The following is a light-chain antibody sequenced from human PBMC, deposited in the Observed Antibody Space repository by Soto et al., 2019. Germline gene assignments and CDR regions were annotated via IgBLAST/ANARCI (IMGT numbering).Light chain of an antibody. CDR1: QSVSSSY. CDR3: QQYGSSPLT. J-gene: IGKJ4*01. CDR2: GAS. V-gene: IGKV3-20*01. Sequence: IVLTQSPAILALSPGDRATLSCRASQSVSSSYLAWYQHKPGQAPRLLIHGASSRVTGIPARFSGSGSGTDFTLTITSLEPEDFAFYYCQQYGSSPLTFGGGTKVDIK.